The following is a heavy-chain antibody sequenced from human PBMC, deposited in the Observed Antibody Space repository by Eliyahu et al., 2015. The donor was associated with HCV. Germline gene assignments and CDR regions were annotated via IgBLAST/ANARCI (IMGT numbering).Heavy chain of an antibody. CDR1: GYTFTDYY. CDR2: VDPEDGET. V-gene: IGHV1-69-2*01. D-gene: IGHD5-18*01. CDR3: ATDLRRGMDTAMTGFDY. Sequence: EVQLVQSGAEVKKPGATVKISCKVSGYTFTDYYMHWMQQAPGKGLEWMGLVDPEDGETIYAEKFQGRVTITADTSTDTAYMELSSLRSEDTAVYYCATDLRRGMDTAMTGFDYWGQGTLVTVSS. J-gene: IGHJ4*02.